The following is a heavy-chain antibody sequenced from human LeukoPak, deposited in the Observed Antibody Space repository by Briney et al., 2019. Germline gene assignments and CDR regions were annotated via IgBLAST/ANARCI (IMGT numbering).Heavy chain of an antibody. V-gene: IGHV3-48*01. Sequence: GGSLRLSCAASGFTFSSYGMNWVRQAPGKGLEWVSYISSSSSTIYYADSVKGRFTISRDNAKNSLYLQMNSLRAEDTAVYYCARGVVVVAATPPWFDPWGQGTLVTVSS. CDR2: ISSSSSTI. D-gene: IGHD2-15*01. CDR1: GFTFSSYG. CDR3: ARGVVVVAATPPWFDP. J-gene: IGHJ5*02.